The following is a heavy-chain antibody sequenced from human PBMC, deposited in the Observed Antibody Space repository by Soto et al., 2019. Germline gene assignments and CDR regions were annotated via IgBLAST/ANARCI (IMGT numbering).Heavy chain of an antibody. CDR2: IYPGDSDT. Sequence: PGESLKISCKGSGYSFTIYWIGWVRQMPGKGLEWMGIIYPGDSDTRYSPSFQGQVTISADKSISTAYLQWSSLKASDTAMYYCARCIAVAVGAFDPWGQGTLVTVSS. D-gene: IGHD6-19*01. CDR1: GYSFTIYW. CDR3: ARCIAVAVGAFDP. J-gene: IGHJ5*02. V-gene: IGHV5-51*01.